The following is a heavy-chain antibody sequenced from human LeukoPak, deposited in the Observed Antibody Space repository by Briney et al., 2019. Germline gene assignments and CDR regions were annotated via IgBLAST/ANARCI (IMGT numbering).Heavy chain of an antibody. J-gene: IGHJ4*02. V-gene: IGHV3-21*01. CDR1: GFTFSSYS. CDR3: ARDQGDYVWGSYPADY. Sequence: GGSLRLSCAASGFTFSSYSMNWVRQAPGKGLEWVSSISSSSSYIYYADSVKGRFTISRDNAKNSLYLQMNSLRAEDTAVYYCARDQGDYVWGSYPADYWGQGTLVTVSS. D-gene: IGHD3-16*02. CDR2: ISSSSSYI.